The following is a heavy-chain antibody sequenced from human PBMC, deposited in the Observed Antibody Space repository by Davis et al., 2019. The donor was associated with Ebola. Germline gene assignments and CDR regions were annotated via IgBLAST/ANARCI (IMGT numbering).Heavy chain of an antibody. J-gene: IGHJ5*02. CDR1: GFTFSSYS. Sequence: GESLKISCAASGFTFSSYSMNWVRQAPGKGLEWVSSITVTSNYTYYADSVKGRFTISRDNAKNSLYLQMNSLRAEGTAVYYCARRNWFDPWGQGTLVTVSS. CDR3: ARRNWFDP. CDR2: ITVTSNYT. V-gene: IGHV3-21*01.